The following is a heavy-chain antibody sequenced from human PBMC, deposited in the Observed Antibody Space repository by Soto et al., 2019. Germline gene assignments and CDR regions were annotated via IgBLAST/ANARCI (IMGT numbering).Heavy chain of an antibody. CDR1: GFTFSSYG. Sequence: QVQLVESGGGVVQPGRSLRLSCEASGFTFSSYGMHWVRQAPGKGLEWVALIWFDGSDKYSADSVKGRFTISRDNSKNTLYLQMNSLRAEDTAVYYCARLYCSASSCYSVGGFDIWGQGTMVTVSS. J-gene: IGHJ3*02. D-gene: IGHD2-15*01. V-gene: IGHV3-33*03. CDR3: ARLYCSASSCYSVGGFDI. CDR2: IWFDGSDK.